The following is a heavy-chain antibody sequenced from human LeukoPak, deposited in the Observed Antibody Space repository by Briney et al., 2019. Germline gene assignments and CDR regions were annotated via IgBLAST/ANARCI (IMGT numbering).Heavy chain of an antibody. J-gene: IGHJ4*02. CDR1: GFTVSSNS. D-gene: IGHD1-26*01. V-gene: IGHV3-53*01. CDR2: IYSDNT. CDR3: AKSNRVGTSYLDY. Sequence: GGSLRLSCTVSGFTVSSNSMSWVRQAPGKGLEWVSFIYSDNTHYSDSVKGRFTISRDNSKNTLYLQMNSLRAEDTAVYYCAKSNRVGTSYLDYWGQGILVSVSS.